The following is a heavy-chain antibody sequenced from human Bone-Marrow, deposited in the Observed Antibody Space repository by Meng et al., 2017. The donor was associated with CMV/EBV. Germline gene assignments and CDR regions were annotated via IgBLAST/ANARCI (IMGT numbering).Heavy chain of an antibody. CDR2: IYFSGST. Sequence: SETLSLTCTVSGGSVSSGGYYWSWVRQPPGKGLEWIGFIYFSGSTNYNPSVKSRVTISVGTSKNQFSLRLSSVTAADTAVYYCARDIVVVPAARNWFDPWGQGTLVTVSS. D-gene: IGHD2-2*01. CDR3: ARDIVVVPAARNWFDP. J-gene: IGHJ5*02. V-gene: IGHV4-61*08. CDR1: GGSVSSGGYY.